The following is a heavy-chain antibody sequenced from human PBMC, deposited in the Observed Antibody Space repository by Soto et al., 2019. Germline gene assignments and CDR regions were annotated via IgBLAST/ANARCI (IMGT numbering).Heavy chain of an antibody. J-gene: IGHJ4*02. CDR2: MSYDESKK. V-gene: IGHV3-30*03. CDR1: GFTLSTYG. CDR3: ARDTAYGRLPLDH. Sequence: GGSLRLSCAVSGFTLSTYGMHWVRQAPGKGLEWVAVMSYDESKKYYADSVKGRFTISRDNSKNTLYLQMHSLRDEDTAVYLCARDTAYGRLPLDHWGQGTLVTVSS. D-gene: IGHD2-15*01.